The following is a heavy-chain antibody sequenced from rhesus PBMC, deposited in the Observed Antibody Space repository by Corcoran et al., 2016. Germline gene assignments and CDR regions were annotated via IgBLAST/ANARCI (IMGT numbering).Heavy chain of an antibody. Sequence: QLQLQESGPGLVKPSETLSVTCAVSGGSISSSYWSWIRQAPGKGLELIVYIYGSGSSTNYNPSLKRRVTLSVDTSKNQLSLKLSSVTAADTAVYYCASYWGDYLGYWGQGVLVTVSS. CDR2: IYGSGSST. V-gene: IGHV4-169*02. J-gene: IGHJ4*01. CDR3: ASYWGDYLGY. D-gene: IGHD3-34*01. CDR1: GGSISSSY.